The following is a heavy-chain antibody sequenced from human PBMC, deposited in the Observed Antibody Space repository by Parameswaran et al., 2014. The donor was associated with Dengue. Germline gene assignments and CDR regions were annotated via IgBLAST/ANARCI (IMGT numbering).Heavy chain of an antibody. J-gene: IGHJ4*02. D-gene: IGHD6-13*01. CDR2: ISGSGGST. Sequence: VRQMPGKGLEWVSAISGSGGSTYYADSVKGRFTISRDNSKNTLYLQMNSLRAEDTAVYYCAKRQLVSGAKYYFDYWGQGTLVTVSS. V-gene: IGHV3-23*01. CDR3: AKRQLVSGAKYYFDY.